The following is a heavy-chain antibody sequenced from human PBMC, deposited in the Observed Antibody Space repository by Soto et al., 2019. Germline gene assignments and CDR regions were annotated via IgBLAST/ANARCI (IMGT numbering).Heavy chain of an antibody. J-gene: IGHJ6*02. D-gene: IGHD3-3*01. V-gene: IGHV3-21*01. CDR1: GFTFSSYS. CDR2: ISSSSSYI. Sequence: PGGSLRLSCAASGFTFSSYSMNWVRQAPGKGLEWVSSISSSSSYIYYADSVKGRFTISRDNAKNSLYLQMNSLRAEDTAVYYCARDRDLYCDFWSGYFPYYYYYGMDVWGQGTTVTVSS. CDR3: ARDRDLYCDFWSGYFPYYYYYGMDV.